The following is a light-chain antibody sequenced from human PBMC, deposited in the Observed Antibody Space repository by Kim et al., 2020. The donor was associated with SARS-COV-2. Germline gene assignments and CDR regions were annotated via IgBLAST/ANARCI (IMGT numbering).Light chain of an antibody. CDR2: DTN. J-gene: IGLJ3*02. CDR1: TGAVTNAYW. CDR3: LLFYRGSWV. V-gene: IGLV7-43*01. Sequence: QAVVTQEPSLTVSPGGTVTLTCASSTGAVTNAYWPNWFQQKPGQPPRALIYDTNSRHSWTPARFSASLLGGQAALTLSGAQPEDEAEYYCLLFYRGSWVCGGGTKLTVL.